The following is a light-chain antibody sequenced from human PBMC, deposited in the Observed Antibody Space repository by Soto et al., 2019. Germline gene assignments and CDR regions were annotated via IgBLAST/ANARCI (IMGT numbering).Light chain of an antibody. CDR2: GAS. CDR3: QQYGGSPRVT. J-gene: IGKJ2*01. CDR1: QSVSSSS. V-gene: IGKV3-20*01. Sequence: EIVLTQSPGTLSLSPGERATLSCRASQSVSSSSLAWYQQKPGQAPRLLVYGASSRATGIPDRFSGSGSGTDFTLTISRLEPEDFAVYYCQQYGGSPRVTFGQGTKLEIK.